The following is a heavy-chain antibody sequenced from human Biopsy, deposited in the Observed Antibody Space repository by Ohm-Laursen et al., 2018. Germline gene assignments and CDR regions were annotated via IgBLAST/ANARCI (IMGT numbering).Heavy chain of an antibody. CDR3: VRSLRNYDFLDS. CDR2: ISSSNTI. D-gene: IGHD3-16*01. Sequence: SLRLSCSASGFTFSNYEMNWVRQAPGKGLEWVSYISSSNTIYYADSVRGRFTISRGNAKNSLYLQMNNLTSEDTALYYCVRSLRNYDFLDSWGQGTLVSVSS. V-gene: IGHV3-48*03. J-gene: IGHJ4*02. CDR1: GFTFSNYE.